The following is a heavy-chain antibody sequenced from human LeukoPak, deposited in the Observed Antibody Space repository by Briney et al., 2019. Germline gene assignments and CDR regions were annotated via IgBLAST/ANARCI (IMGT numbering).Heavy chain of an antibody. CDR2: IIPIFGTA. CDR3: ARGVGYCSSTSCYFDY. D-gene: IGHD2-2*01. CDR1: GGTFSSYA. J-gene: IGHJ4*02. V-gene: IGHV1-69*01. Sequence: SVKVSCKASGGTFSSYAISWVRQAPGQGLEWMGGIIPIFGTANYAQKFQGRVTITADESTSTAYMELSSLRSEDTAVYYCARGVGYCSSTSCYFDYWGQGTLVTISS.